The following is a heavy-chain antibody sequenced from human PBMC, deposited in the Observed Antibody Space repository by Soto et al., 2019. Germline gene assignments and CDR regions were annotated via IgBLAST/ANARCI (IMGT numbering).Heavy chain of an antibody. Sequence: SVKVSCKASGGTFSSYAISWVRQAPGQGLEWMGGIIPIFGTANYAQKFQGRVTITADESTSTAYMELSSLRSEDTAVYYCASCSSTSCYSPLGGMDVWGQGTTVTGSS. CDR1: GGTFSSYA. J-gene: IGHJ6*02. D-gene: IGHD2-2*01. CDR2: IIPIFGTA. V-gene: IGHV1-69*13. CDR3: ASCSSTSCYSPLGGMDV.